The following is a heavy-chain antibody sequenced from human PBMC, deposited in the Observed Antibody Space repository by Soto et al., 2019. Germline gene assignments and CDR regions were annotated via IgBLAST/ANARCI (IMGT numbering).Heavy chain of an antibody. J-gene: IGHJ4*02. V-gene: IGHV4-59*12. CDR2: IYYSGST. D-gene: IGHD5-12*01. Sequence: PSETLSLTCAVSGDSISSSYWSWIRQPPGKGLEWIGYIYYSGSTNYNPSLKSRVTISVDRSKNQFSLKLSSVTAADTAVYYCAAGGGLPRYYWGQGTLVTVSS. CDR1: GDSISSSY. CDR3: AAGGGLPRYY.